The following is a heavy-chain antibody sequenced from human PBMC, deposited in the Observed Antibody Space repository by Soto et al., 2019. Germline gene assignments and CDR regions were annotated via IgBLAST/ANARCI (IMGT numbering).Heavy chain of an antibody. J-gene: IGHJ4*02. CDR1: GFTFNTHW. Sequence: GGSLRLSCTTSGFTFNTHWMHWVRQAPGKGLVWVSRISFDGITTNYADSVKGRLTVSRDNAKNTVYLHVNTLRDEDTAVYYCASGGAMVVDYWGQGTLVTVSS. CDR3: ASGGAMVVDY. CDR2: ISFDGITT. V-gene: IGHV3-74*01. D-gene: IGHD2-8*01.